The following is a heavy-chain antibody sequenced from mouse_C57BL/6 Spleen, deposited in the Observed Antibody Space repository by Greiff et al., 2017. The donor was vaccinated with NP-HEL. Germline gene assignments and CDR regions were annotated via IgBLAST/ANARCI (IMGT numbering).Heavy chain of an antibody. Sequence: QVQLQQSAPELVKPGASVKISCKASGYAFSSSWMNWVKQRPGKGLEWIGRIYPGDGDTNYNGKFKGKATLTADKSSSTAYMQLSSLTSEDSAVYFCARYDFTYYFDYWGQGTTLTVSS. CDR3: ARYDFTYYFDY. J-gene: IGHJ2*01. CDR2: IYPGDGDT. D-gene: IGHD2-4*01. V-gene: IGHV1-82*01. CDR1: GYAFSSSW.